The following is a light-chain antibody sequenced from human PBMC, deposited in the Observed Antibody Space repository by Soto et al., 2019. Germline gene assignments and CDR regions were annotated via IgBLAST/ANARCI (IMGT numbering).Light chain of an antibody. CDR3: QQYNNWPPLT. J-gene: IGKJ4*01. Sequence: EIVLTQSPGTLSLSAGERATLSCRASQSVSSSYLGWYQQKPGQAPRLLIYGASIRATGIPDRFSGSGSGTDFTLTISKLEPEDFAVYYCQQYNNWPPLTFGGGTKVEIK. CDR2: GAS. V-gene: IGKV3-20*01. CDR1: QSVSSSY.